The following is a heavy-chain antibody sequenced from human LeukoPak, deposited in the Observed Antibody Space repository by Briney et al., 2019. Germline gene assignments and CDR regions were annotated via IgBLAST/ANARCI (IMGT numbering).Heavy chain of an antibody. D-gene: IGHD3-22*01. V-gene: IGHV1-2*02. J-gene: IGHJ4*02. Sequence: GASVKVSCKASGYTFTGYYMHWVRQAPGQGLEWMGWINPNSGGTNYAQKFQGRVTMTRDTSISTAYMELSRLRSDDTAVYYCARWHYDSSGYYSDYFDYWGQGTLVTVSS. CDR2: INPNSGGT. CDR3: ARWHYDSSGYYSDYFDY. CDR1: GYTFTGYY.